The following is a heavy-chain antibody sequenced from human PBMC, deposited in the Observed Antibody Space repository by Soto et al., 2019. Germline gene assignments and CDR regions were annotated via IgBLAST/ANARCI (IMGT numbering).Heavy chain of an antibody. D-gene: IGHD3-22*01. CDR1: GGSISSSSHY. CDR2: IYYSGST. J-gene: IGHJ3*01. Sequence: QLQLQESGPGLMKPSETLSLICTVSGGSISSSSHYWGWIRQPPGKGLEWIGSIYYSGSTYYNPSLQSRVTIAVDTSKNQFSLKLSSVTAADTAVFYCASHSDYYESSGYCWHCGQGTRVTVSA. V-gene: IGHV4-39*01. CDR3: ASHSDYYESSGYCWH.